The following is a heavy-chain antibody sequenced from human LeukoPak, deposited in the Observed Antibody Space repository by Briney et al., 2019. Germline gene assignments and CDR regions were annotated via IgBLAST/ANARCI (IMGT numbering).Heavy chain of an antibody. V-gene: IGHV3-7*03. CDR1: EFTFSAYI. CDR2: IQQHGSET. D-gene: IGHD2-2*01. Sequence: PGGSLRLSCATSEFTFSAYIMHWVRQAPGRGLEWVANIQQHGSETYYGDSVKGRFTISRDNAKNSLYLQMNSLRAEDTAVYYCAKDSMRGPAAMGGHFDYWGQGTLVTVSS. CDR3: AKDSMRGPAAMGGHFDY. J-gene: IGHJ4*02.